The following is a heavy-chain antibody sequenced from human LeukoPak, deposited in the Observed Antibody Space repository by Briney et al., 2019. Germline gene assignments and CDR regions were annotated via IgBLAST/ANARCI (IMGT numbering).Heavy chain of an antibody. J-gene: IGHJ6*03. V-gene: IGHV3-20*04. CDR2: INWNGGST. Sequence: GGSLRLSCAASGFTFDDYGMSWVRQAPGKGLEWVSGINWNGGSTDYADSVKGRFTISRDNAKNSLYLQMNSLRAEDTALYYCARGRRRFGYYYYYMDVWGKGTTVTVSS. D-gene: IGHD3-16*01. CDR3: ARGRRRFGYYYYYMDV. CDR1: GFTFDDYG.